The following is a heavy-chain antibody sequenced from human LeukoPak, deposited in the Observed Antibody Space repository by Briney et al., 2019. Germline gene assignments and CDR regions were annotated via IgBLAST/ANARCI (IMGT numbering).Heavy chain of an antibody. CDR1: GFTFSSYE. J-gene: IGHJ4*02. CDR2: ISSSGSTI. Sequence: PGGSLRLSCAASGFTFSSYEMNWVRQAPGKGLEWVSYISSSGSTIYYADSVKGRFTISRDNAKNSLYLQMNSLRAEDTAVYYCAKGTLGSAVAGTMADFWGQGTLVTVSS. D-gene: IGHD6-19*01. CDR3: AKGTLGSAVAGTMADF. V-gene: IGHV3-48*03.